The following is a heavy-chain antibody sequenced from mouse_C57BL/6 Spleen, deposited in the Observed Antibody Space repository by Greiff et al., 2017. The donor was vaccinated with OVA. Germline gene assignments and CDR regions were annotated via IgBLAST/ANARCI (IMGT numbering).Heavy chain of an antibody. CDR1: GYTFTDHP. Sequence: VQLQQSDAELVKPGASVKISCKVSGYTFTDHPIHWMKQRPEQGLEWIGYIYPRDGSTEYNEKFKGKATLTADKSSRTAYMQLNSLTSEDSAVYFCARSIAIYYYGSSYNFDYWGQGTTRTVSS. CDR3: ARSIAIYYYGSSYNFDY. J-gene: IGHJ2*01. D-gene: IGHD1-1*01. CDR2: IYPRDGST. V-gene: IGHV1-78*01.